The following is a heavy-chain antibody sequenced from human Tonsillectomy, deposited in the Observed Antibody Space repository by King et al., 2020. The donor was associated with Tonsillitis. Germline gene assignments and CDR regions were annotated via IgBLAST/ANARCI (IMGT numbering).Heavy chain of an antibody. CDR1: GFTFSSYE. CDR3: AAWMSPETGTTRVYYYMDV. CDR2: ICSSGSTM. Sequence: VQLVEAGGGLVQPGGSLRLSCVASGFTFSSYEMNWVRQAPGKGLELGSYICSSGSTMFYAEAVKGRLTISRDKAKTSLYLQMNSLRAEDTAVYYCAAWMSPETGTTRVYYYMDVWGKGTTVTVSS. D-gene: IGHD1-7*01. J-gene: IGHJ6*03. V-gene: IGHV3-48*03.